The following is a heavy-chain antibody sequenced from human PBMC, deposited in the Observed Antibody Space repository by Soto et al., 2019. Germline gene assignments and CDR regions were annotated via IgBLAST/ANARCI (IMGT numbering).Heavy chain of an antibody. V-gene: IGHV1-69*13. CDR1: GGTFSSYS. J-gene: IGHJ6*02. CDR3: ARDSSIMITFGGAHFGMDV. CDR2: IIPIFGTA. D-gene: IGHD3-16*01. Sequence: SVKVSCKASGGTFSSYSISWVRQAPGQGLEWMGGIIPIFGTANYAQKFQGRVTITADESTSTAYMELSSLRSEDTAVYYCARDSSIMITFGGAHFGMDVWGQGTTVTVSS.